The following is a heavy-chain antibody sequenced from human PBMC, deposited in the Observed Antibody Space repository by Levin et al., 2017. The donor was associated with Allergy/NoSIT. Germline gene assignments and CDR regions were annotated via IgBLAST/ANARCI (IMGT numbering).Heavy chain of an antibody. CDR1: GFTFSSYS. CDR3: ARDAGGYSYGLYYYDYGMDG. CDR2: ISSSSSTI. V-gene: IGHV3-48*02. Sequence: GESLKISCAASGFTFSSYSMNWVRQAPGKGLEWVSYISSSSSTIYYADSVKGRFTISRDNAKNSLYLQMNSLRDEETAVYYCARDAGGYSYGLYYYDYGMDGWGQGTTVTVSS. J-gene: IGHJ6*02. D-gene: IGHD5-18*01.